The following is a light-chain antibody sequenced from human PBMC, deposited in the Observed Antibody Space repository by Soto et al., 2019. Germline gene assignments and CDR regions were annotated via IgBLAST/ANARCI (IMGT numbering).Light chain of an antibody. CDR2: GAS. J-gene: IGKJ4*01. Sequence: EVVLTQSPGTLSLSPGERATLSCRASQSVNSRLAWYQHKPGQAPRLLISGASSRATGIPDRFSGSGSATDFTLTISRLEPEDFAVYYCQEYNNWRPITFGGGTKVDIK. CDR1: QSVNSR. V-gene: IGKV3-20*01. CDR3: QEYNNWRPIT.